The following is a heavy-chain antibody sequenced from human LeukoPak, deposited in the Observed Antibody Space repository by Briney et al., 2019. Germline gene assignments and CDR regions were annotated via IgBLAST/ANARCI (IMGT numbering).Heavy chain of an antibody. Sequence: ASVKVSCKASGFTFTSSAMQWVRQARGQRLEWIGRIVVGSGNTNYAQKFQERVTITRDVSTSTAYMELSSLRSEDTAVYYCAAGGSYYNPLFDYWGQGTLVTVSS. CDR3: AAGGSYYNPLFDY. D-gene: IGHD1-26*01. CDR2: IVVGSGNT. J-gene: IGHJ4*02. V-gene: IGHV1-58*02. CDR1: GFTFTSSA.